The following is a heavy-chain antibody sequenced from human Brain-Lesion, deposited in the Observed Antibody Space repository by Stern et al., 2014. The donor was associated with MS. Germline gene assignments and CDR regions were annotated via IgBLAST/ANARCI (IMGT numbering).Heavy chain of an antibody. J-gene: IGHJ4*02. D-gene: IGHD1-26*01. CDR3: ARHDSVPRPSQLYSARDRGPGYFDY. CDR2: IYYSGFT. V-gene: IGHV4-39*01. Sequence: QLQLQESGPGLVKPSETLSLTCTVSGGSISSSTYYWAWIRQPPGKGLEWIGNIYYSGFTYYNPSLKSRVPISVDMSKNQFSLKLSSLTAADTAIYYCARHDSVPRPSQLYSARDRGPGYFDYWGQGTLVTVSS. CDR1: GGSISSSTYY.